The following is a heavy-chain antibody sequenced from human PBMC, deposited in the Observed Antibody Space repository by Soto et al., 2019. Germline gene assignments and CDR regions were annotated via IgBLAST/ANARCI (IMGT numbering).Heavy chain of an antibody. Sequence: RLSYAASGFTFSNAWMSWVRQAPGKGLAWVARIKSKTDGRRPEYGRPMKGRITIPRDDSKNTMYLQMNSMKTEDTAVYYCTTGWTATGYYCYGMHVWGQGTTVTVSS. CDR2: IKSKTDGRRP. CDR3: TTGWTATGYYCYGMHV. J-gene: IGHJ6*02. D-gene: IGHD6-25*01. V-gene: IGHV3-15*01. CDR1: GFTFSNAW.